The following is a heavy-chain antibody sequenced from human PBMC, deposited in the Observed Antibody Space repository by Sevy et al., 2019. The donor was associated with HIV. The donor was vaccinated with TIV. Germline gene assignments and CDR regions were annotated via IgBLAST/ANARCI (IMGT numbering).Heavy chain of an antibody. CDR2: IYSAGTT. CDR3: ARIKGASSSYAMDV. CDR1: GLTVGSLS. J-gene: IGHJ6*02. V-gene: IGHV3-53*01. Sequence: GGSLRLSCVASGLTVGSLSINRVRQAPGKGLEWVSLIYSAGTTFYSDSVKGRFTISRDNSNNTLDLQMNSLRAEDTAIYYCARIKGASSSYAMDVWGQGTTVTVSS. D-gene: IGHD2-2*01.